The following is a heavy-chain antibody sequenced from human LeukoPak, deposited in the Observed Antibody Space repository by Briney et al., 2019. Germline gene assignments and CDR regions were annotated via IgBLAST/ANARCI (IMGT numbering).Heavy chain of an antibody. V-gene: IGHV4-4*07. Sequence: PSETLSLTCTVSGGSISSYYWSWIRQPAGKGLEWIGRIYTSGSTNYNPSLKSRVTISVDTSKNQFSLKLSSVTAADTAVYYCASLYSSRRNLDYWGQGTLVTVSS. J-gene: IGHJ4*02. CDR3: ASLYSSRRNLDY. CDR2: IYTSGST. CDR1: GGSISSYY. D-gene: IGHD6-13*01.